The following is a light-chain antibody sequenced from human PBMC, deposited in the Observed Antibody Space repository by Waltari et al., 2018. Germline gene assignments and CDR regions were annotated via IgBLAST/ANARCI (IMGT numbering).Light chain of an antibody. CDR2: DNN. CDR1: SPNIGQNY. V-gene: IGLV1-51*01. Sequence: QSVLTQPPSLSAAPGQKVTISCSGRSPNIGQNYVSWYTQLPGTAPKLLIYDNNKRPSGIPDRFSGSKSGTSATLGITGLQTGDEADYYCGTWDSSLSAVVFGGGTKLTVL. CDR3: GTWDSSLSAVV. J-gene: IGLJ2*01.